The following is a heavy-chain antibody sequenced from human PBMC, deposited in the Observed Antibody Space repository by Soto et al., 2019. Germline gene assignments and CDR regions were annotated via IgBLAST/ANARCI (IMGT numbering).Heavy chain of an antibody. D-gene: IGHD2-21*02. CDR3: AKDQTDVTLFDY. CDR1: GFSFSSLA. Sequence: XVSLRLSCAASGFSFSSLAMSGVRQAPGKGLEWVSSISGRGVDTLYADSVKGRFTISRDNSRNTLYLQVNSLRAEDTAVYYCAKDQTDVTLFDYWGQGTLVTVSS. CDR2: ISGRGVDT. J-gene: IGHJ4*02. V-gene: IGHV3-23*01.